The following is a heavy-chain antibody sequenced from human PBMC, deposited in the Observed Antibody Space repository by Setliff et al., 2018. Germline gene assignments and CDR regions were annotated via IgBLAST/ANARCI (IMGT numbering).Heavy chain of an antibody. J-gene: IGHJ4*02. CDR2: INHSGSS. V-gene: IGHV4-34*01. Sequence: SETLSLTCAVYGGSFSGYYWSWIRQPPGKGLEWIGEINHSGSSNYNPSLKSRVTISLDTSKNQFSLKLSSVTAADTAVYYCMRQVGGGLWYFDYWGQGILVTVSS. D-gene: IGHD2-15*01. CDR3: MRQVGGGLWYFDY. CDR1: GGSFSGYY.